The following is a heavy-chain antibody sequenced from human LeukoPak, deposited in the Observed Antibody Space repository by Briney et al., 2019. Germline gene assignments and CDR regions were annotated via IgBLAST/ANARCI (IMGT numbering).Heavy chain of an antibody. J-gene: IGHJ4*02. D-gene: IGHD6-13*01. CDR1: TGSFSGYY. V-gene: IGHV4-34*01. CDR2: INHSGGT. Sequence: PSETLSLTCAVYTGSFSGYYWSWIRQSPGKGLEWIGEINHSGGTNYNPSLKSRLTISVDTSKNQFSLKLSSVTAADTAVYYCASSGYVPFDYGGQGTLVTVAS. CDR3: ASSGYVPFDY.